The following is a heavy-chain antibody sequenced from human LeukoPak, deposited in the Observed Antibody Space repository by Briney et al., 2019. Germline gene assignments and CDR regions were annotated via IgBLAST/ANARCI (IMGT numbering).Heavy chain of an antibody. D-gene: IGHD3-3*01. J-gene: IGHJ4*02. Sequence: GGSLRLSCAASGFTFSSYWMSWVRQAPGKGLEWVSYISSSSSTIYYADSVKGRFTISRDNAKNSLYLQMNSLRAEDTAVYYCARDIGIFGVEGFDYWGQGTLVTVSS. CDR3: ARDIGIFGVEGFDY. CDR1: GFTFSSYW. V-gene: IGHV3-48*01. CDR2: ISSSSSTI.